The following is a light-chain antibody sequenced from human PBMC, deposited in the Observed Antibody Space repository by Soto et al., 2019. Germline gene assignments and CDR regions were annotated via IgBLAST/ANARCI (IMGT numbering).Light chain of an antibody. CDR3: GTWDDILSVV. V-gene: IGLV1-51*01. CDR1: ISNIGNNY. Sequence: QSVLTLPPSVSAAPGQKVTISCSGNISNIGNNYVSWYQQFPGTAPKLLIYDNNKRPSGIPDRFSGSKSGTSATLAITGLQSGDEADYHCGTWDDILSVVFGGGTKLTVL. J-gene: IGLJ3*02. CDR2: DNN.